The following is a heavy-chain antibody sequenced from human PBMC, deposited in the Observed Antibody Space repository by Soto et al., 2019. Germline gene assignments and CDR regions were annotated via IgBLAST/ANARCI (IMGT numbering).Heavy chain of an antibody. CDR2: IYYSGST. J-gene: IGHJ6*02. D-gene: IGHD2-15*01. Sequence: SETLSLTCTVSGGSVSSGSYYWSWIRQPPGKGLEWIGYIYYSGSTNYNPSLKSRVTISVDTSKNQFSLKLSSVTAADTAVYYCAREVRDCSGGSCYYLYYYYGMDVWGQGTTATVSS. CDR3: AREVRDCSGGSCYYLYYYYGMDV. V-gene: IGHV4-61*01. CDR1: GGSVSSGSYY.